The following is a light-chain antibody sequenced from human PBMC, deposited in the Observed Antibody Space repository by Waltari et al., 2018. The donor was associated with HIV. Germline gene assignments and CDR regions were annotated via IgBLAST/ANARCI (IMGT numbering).Light chain of an antibody. CDR2: SND. J-gene: IGLJ2*01. V-gene: IGLV1-44*01. CDR1: PSNIGSNS. Sequence: QSPLTQTPSMSGAPGQRVNISCSGGPSNIGSNSVNWYRQLPGTAPKLLIYSNDQRPSCVPVRFSGSKAATAAFLVISGLQSDDDADYYCATWDDTMSVVFGGGTRLTVL. CDR3: ATWDDTMSVV.